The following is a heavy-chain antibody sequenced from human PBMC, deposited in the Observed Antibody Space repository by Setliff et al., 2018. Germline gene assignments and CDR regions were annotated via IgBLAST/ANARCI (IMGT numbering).Heavy chain of an antibody. D-gene: IGHD3-10*01. V-gene: IGHV5-51*01. CDR2: IYPGDSIT. CDR1: GYSFSTCW. CDR3: ARHPYYYGSGTYLDNNNRWFDP. J-gene: IGHJ5*02. Sequence: LGESLTLSCKGSGYSFSTCWIGWVRQMPGKGLEWMGIIYPGDSITRYSPSLQGQVTISVDKSINTAYLQWSSLRASDTAIYYCARHPYYYGSGTYLDNNNRWFDPWGQGTLVTVSS.